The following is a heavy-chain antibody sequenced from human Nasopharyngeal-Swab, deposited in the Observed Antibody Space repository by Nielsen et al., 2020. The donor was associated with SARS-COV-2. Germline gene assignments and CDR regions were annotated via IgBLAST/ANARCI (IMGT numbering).Heavy chain of an antibody. J-gene: IGHJ6*03. D-gene: IGHD3-10*01. V-gene: IGHV3-30*02. Sequence: GESLKISCAASGFTFSSYGMHWVRQAPGKGLEWVAFIRYDGSNKYYADSVKGRFTISRDNSKNTLYLQMNSLRAEDTAVYYCAKAALWFGDPRGSYYMDVWGKGTTVTDSS. CDR1: GFTFSSYG. CDR3: AKAALWFGDPRGSYYMDV. CDR2: IRYDGSNK.